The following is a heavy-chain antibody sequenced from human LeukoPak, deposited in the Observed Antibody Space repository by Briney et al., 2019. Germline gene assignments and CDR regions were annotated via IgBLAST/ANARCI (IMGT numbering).Heavy chain of an antibody. V-gene: IGHV3-23*01. D-gene: IGHD4-17*01. CDR1: GFSFGSSV. CDR3: VKEDHYGDYVQIDH. J-gene: IGHJ4*02. CDR2: ITADGGGT. Sequence: GGSLRLSCAASGFSFGSSVMSWVRQAPGKGQEWVSAITADGGGTNHADPVKGRFTISRDNSKSTLYLQMNSLRAEDTAVYYCVKEDHYGDYVQIDHWGQGTLVTVSS.